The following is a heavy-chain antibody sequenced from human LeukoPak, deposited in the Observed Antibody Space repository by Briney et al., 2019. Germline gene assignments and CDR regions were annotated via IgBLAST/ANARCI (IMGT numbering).Heavy chain of an antibody. CDR3: ASELAVAGKTSFDQ. V-gene: IGHV4-59*11. J-gene: IGHJ4*02. CDR1: GGSIRCQY. CDR2: IHYSGST. D-gene: IGHD6-19*01. Sequence: SETLLLTCTVSGGSIRCQYWSWIRQPPGKGLEWIGYIHYSGSTNYSPSLKSRVTISVDTSKNQFSLKLSSVTAADTAVYYCASELAVAGKTSFDQWGQGTLVTVSS.